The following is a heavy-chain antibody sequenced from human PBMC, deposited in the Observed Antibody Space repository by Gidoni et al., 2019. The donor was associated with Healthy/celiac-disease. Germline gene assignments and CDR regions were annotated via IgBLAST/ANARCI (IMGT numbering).Heavy chain of an antibody. D-gene: IGHD4-4*01. J-gene: IGHJ6*03. CDR3: ASTTYSNYVLYYYYYMDV. Sequence: QVQLVQSGAEVKKPGSSVKVSCKASGGTFSSYATSWVRQAPGQGLEWMGRIIPNLGIANYAQKFQGRVTITADKSTSTAYMELSSLRSEDTAVYYCASTTYSNYVLYYYYYMDVWGKGTTVTVSS. CDR2: IIPNLGIA. V-gene: IGHV1-69*09. CDR1: GGTFSSYA.